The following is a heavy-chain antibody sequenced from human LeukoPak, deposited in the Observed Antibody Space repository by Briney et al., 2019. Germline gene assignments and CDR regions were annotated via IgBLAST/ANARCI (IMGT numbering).Heavy chain of an antibody. CDR1: GFTFSSYE. Sequence: PGGSLRLSCAASGFTFSSYEMNWVRQAPGKGLEWVSYISSSGSTIYYADSVKGRFTISRDNAKISLYLQMNSLRADDTAVYYCARDRRNLGFPDFDYWGQGTLVTVSS. D-gene: IGHD3-16*01. CDR3: ARDRRNLGFPDFDY. CDR2: ISSSGSTI. J-gene: IGHJ4*02. V-gene: IGHV3-48*03.